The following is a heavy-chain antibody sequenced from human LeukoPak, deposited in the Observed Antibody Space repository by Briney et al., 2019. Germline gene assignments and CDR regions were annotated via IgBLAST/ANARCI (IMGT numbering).Heavy chain of an antibody. D-gene: IGHD6-19*01. Sequence: GGSLRLSCAASGFTFSSYAMSWVRQAPGKGLEWVSAISGSGGNTYYADSVKGRFTISRDNSKNTLYLQMSSLRAEDTAVYYCAKVKIAVVLHAFDIWGQGTMVTVSS. J-gene: IGHJ3*02. CDR2: ISGSGGNT. CDR1: GFTFSSYA. V-gene: IGHV3-23*01. CDR3: AKVKIAVVLHAFDI.